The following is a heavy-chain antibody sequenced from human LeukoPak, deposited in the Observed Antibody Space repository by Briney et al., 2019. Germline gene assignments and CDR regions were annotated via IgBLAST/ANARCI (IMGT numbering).Heavy chain of an antibody. D-gene: IGHD1-26*01. CDR3: ARRDVGATIDN. CDR2: ILYSGRT. CDR1: GDSISSSRFY. Sequence: PSETLSLTCTVSGDSISSSRFYWAWIRQPPGKGLEWIGSILYSGRTFYNPSLKSRVTISVDTSKNQFSLRLGSVTASDTAVYYCARRDVGATIDNWGQGILVTVSS. V-gene: IGHV4-39*01. J-gene: IGHJ4*02.